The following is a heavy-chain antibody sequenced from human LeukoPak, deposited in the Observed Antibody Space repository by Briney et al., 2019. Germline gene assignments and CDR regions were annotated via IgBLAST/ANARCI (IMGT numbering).Heavy chain of an antibody. CDR2: IIPIFGTA. J-gene: IGHJ4*02. Sequence: ASVKVSCKASGGTFRSYAISWVRQAPGQGLEWMGGIIPIFGTANYAQKFQGRVTITTDESTSTAYMELSSLRSEDTAVYYCARESTPYYDSSGYYSLSYFDYWGQGTLVTVSS. V-gene: IGHV1-69*05. D-gene: IGHD3-22*01. CDR3: ARESTPYYDSSGYYSLSYFDY. CDR1: GGTFRSYA.